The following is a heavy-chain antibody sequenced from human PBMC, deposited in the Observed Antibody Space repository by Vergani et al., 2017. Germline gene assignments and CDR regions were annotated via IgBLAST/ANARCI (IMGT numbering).Heavy chain of an antibody. Sequence: QVQLQESGPGLLKPSQTLSLTCTVSGASVSRGTYYWTWIRQPAGKKLEWIVRMYTSGHTIYNPYLESRVTMSVDTSKNQFSLQLSSVTAADTAVYYCARASHCINCYSEGPNGPGYYYMDVWGKGTTVTVSS. CDR2: MYTSGHT. D-gene: IGHD2-21*01. J-gene: IGHJ6*03. V-gene: IGHV4-61*02. CDR3: ARASHCINCYSEGPNGPGYYYMDV. CDR1: GASVSRGTYY.